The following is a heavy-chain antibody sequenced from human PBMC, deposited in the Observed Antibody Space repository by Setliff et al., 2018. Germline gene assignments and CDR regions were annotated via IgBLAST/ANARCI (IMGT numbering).Heavy chain of an antibody. CDR3: ARDGGEY. J-gene: IGHJ4*02. CDR2: IKHDGSEK. CDR1: GFTFSSYA. D-gene: IGHD3-16*01. Sequence: GGSLRLSCAASGFTFSSYAMSWVRQAPGKGLEWVANIKHDGSEKNYVDSVTGRFSISRDNAKNSLYLQMNSLRAEDTAVYYCARDGGEYWGQGTLVTVSS. V-gene: IGHV3-7*01.